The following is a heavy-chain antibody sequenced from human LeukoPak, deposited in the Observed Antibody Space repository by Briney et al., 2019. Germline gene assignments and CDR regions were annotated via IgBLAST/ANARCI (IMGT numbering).Heavy chain of an antibody. D-gene: IGHD1-26*01. CDR2: IKQDGSEK. V-gene: IGHV3-7*01. CDR3: ARDHALDSGSYWKHYYYYGMDV. CDR1: GFTFSSYW. Sequence: GGSLRLSCAASGFTFSSYWMSWVRQAPGKGLEWVANIKQDGSEKYYVDSVKGRITISRDNAKNSLYLQMNSLRAEDTAVYYCARDHALDSGSYWKHYYYYGMDVWGQGTTVTVSS. J-gene: IGHJ6*02.